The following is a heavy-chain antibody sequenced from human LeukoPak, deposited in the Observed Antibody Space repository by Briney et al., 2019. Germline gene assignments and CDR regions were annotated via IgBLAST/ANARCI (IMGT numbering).Heavy chain of an antibody. J-gene: IGHJ4*02. V-gene: IGHV3-66*01. CDR1: GLTFSSYG. CDR2: IYPTDGT. Sequence: GGSLRLSCAASGLTFSSYGMHWVRQSPGKGLEWVSVIYPTDGTSYADSVKGRFTISRDNSKNTLYLQMNSLRAEDTAVYYCARGPGGDNVWGQGTLVTVSS. CDR3: ARGPGGDNV. D-gene: IGHD2-8*01.